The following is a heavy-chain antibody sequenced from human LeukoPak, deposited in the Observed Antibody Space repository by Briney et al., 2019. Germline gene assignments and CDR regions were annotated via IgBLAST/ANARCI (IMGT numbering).Heavy chain of an antibody. J-gene: IGHJ4*02. V-gene: IGHV4-59*01. Sequence: PSGTLSLTCAVYGGSFIDYSWTWIRQPPGKGLEWIGYIYYSGSTNCNPSLKSRVTISVDTSKNQFSLKLSSVTAADTAVYYCARSYYYDSSGYYYGPAFDYWGQGTLVTVSS. CDR3: ARSYYYDSSGYYYGPAFDY. CDR2: IYYSGST. D-gene: IGHD3-22*01. CDR1: GGSFIDYS.